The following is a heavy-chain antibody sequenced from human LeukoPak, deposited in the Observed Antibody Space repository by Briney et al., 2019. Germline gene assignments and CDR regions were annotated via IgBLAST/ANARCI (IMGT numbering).Heavy chain of an antibody. Sequence: SETLSLTCTVSGGSISSSSYYWGWIRQSPGKGLEWIGTMSNSGSTYYNPSLKSRVTISGDTAKNQFSLKLGSVTAADTAVYYCARRSQAAAGRGIDYWGQGTLVTVSS. CDR1: GGSISSSSYY. V-gene: IGHV4-39*01. J-gene: IGHJ4*02. CDR3: ARRSQAAAGRGIDY. CDR2: MSNSGST. D-gene: IGHD6-13*01.